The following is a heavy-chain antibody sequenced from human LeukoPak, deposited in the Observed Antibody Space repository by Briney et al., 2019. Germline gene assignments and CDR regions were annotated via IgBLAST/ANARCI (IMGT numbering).Heavy chain of an antibody. CDR2: ISTNTWNP. CDR3: ARGSYPDIAAAGTFIDS. V-gene: IGHV7-4-1*02. Sequence: ASVKVSCKASGYTFAPYTIHWVRQAPGQGLEWMGWISTNTWNPTYAQGFTGRFVFSLDTSVSTAYLQISSLQAEDTAVYYCARGSYPDIAAAGTFIDSWGQGTLVSVSS. CDR1: GYTFAPYT. D-gene: IGHD6-13*01. J-gene: IGHJ4*02.